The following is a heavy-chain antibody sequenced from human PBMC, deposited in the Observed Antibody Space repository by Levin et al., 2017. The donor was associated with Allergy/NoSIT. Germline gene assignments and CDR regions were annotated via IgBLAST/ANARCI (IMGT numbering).Heavy chain of an antibody. CDR3: ARGPRGYCSGGSCSKDGMDV. CDR2: ISAYNGNT. J-gene: IGHJ6*02. V-gene: IGHV1-18*01. Sequence: GESLKISCKASVSTFTLSVLLFFLPSPFQGLEWMGWISAYNGNTNYAQKLQGRVTMTTDTSTSTAYMELRSLRSDDTAVYYCARGPRGYCSGGSCSKDGMDVWGQGTTVTVSS. CDR1: VSTFTLSV. D-gene: IGHD2-15*01.